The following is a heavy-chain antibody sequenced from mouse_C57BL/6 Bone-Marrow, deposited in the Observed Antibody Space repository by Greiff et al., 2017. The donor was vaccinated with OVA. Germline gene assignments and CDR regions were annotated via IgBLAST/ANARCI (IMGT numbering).Heavy chain of an antibody. CDR2: IYPRSGNT. Sequence: VQLQQSGAELARPGASVRLSCKASGYTFTSYGISWVKQRTGQGLEWIGEIYPRSGNTYYNEKFKGKATLTADKSSSTAYMELRSLTSEDSAVYFCAREDDYDGRNFDYWGQGTTLTVSS. V-gene: IGHV1-81*01. CDR3: AREDDYDGRNFDY. J-gene: IGHJ2*01. CDR1: GYTFTSYG. D-gene: IGHD2-4*01.